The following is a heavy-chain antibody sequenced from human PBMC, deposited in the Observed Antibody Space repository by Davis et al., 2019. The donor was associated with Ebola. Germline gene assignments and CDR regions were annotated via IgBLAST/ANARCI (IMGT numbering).Heavy chain of an antibody. Sequence: PGGSLRLSCAASGFTFSSYGMHWVRQAPGKGLEWVAVISYDGSNKYYADSVKGRFTISRDNSKNTLYLQMNSLRAEDTAVYYCAKDRAVAGTIAEYFQHWGRAPWSPSPQ. J-gene: IGHJ1*01. CDR3: AKDRAVAGTIAEYFQH. V-gene: IGHV3-30*18. CDR1: GFTFSSYG. D-gene: IGHD6-19*01. CDR2: ISYDGSNK.